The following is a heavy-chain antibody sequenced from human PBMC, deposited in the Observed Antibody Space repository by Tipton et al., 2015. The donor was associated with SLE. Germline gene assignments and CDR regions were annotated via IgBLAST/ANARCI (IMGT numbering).Heavy chain of an antibody. CDR2: INPRGGTT. V-gene: IGHV1-46*01. D-gene: IGHD6-19*01. CDR3: ARGLTVAGNDY. Sequence: QVQLVQSGPEVKKPGASVKVSCKASGYTFINFYIHWVRQAPGQGLEWMGIINPRGGTTTYAQKFQGRVSMTRDTPASTLYIQLSSLRFEDTAVYYCARGLTVAGNDYWGQGTLVTVSA. J-gene: IGHJ4*02. CDR1: GYTFINFY.